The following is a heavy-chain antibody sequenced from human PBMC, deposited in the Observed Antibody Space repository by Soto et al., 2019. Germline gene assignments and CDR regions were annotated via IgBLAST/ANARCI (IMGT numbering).Heavy chain of an antibody. CDR1: GFTFSSYA. CDR3: AKGAYRGHIVVVPAAPVDY. Sequence: GGSLRLSCAASGFTFSSYAMSWVRQAPGKGLEWVSAISGSGGSTYYADSVKGRFTISRDNSKNTLYLQMNSLRAEDTAVYYCAKGAYRGHIVVVPAAPVDYWGQGTLVTVSS. V-gene: IGHV3-23*01. D-gene: IGHD2-2*01. CDR2: ISGSGGST. J-gene: IGHJ4*02.